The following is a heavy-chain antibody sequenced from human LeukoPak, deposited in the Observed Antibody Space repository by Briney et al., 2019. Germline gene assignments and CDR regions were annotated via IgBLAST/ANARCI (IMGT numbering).Heavy chain of an antibody. J-gene: IGHJ4*02. CDR1: GFTFTSIG. CDR3: AKDGPYLGYCRGGSCYYLDY. V-gene: IGHV3-30*18. Sequence: GKSLRLSCAPSGFTFTSIGMHWVRQAPGKGLEWVAVISYDGSNKYYADSVKGRFTISRDNSKNTLYLEMNSLGAEDTAVYYCAKDGPYLGYCRGGSCYYLDYWGQGTLVTVSS. CDR2: ISYDGSNK. D-gene: IGHD2-15*01.